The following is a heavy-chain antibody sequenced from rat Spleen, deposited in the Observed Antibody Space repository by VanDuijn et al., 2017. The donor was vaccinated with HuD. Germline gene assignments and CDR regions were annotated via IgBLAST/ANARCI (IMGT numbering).Heavy chain of an antibody. CDR1: GFTFNNYW. J-gene: IGHJ3*01. D-gene: IGHD1-9*01. CDR3: ARHGAYYGYNYNWFAY. CDR2: ITNASGRT. V-gene: IGHV5-31*01. Sequence: EVQLVESGGGLVQPGGSLKLSCVASGFTFNNYWMTWIRQAPGKGLEWVASITNASGRTYYPDSVKGRFTVSRDNAKSTLYLQMDSLRSEDTATYYCARHGAYYGYNYNWFAYWGQGTLVAVSS.